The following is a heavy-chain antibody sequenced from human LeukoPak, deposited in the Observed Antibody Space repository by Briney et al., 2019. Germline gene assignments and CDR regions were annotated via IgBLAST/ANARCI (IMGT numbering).Heavy chain of an antibody. CDR3: ARGPNYYGSGSYRGSWFDP. D-gene: IGHD3-10*01. J-gene: IGHJ5*02. V-gene: IGHV4-39*07. CDR1: GGSISSSDYY. Sequence: PSETLSLTCTVSGGSISSSDYYWGWIRQPPGKGLEWIGSIYYSGSTYYNPSLKSRVTISVDTSKNQFSLKLSSVTAADTAVYYCARGPNYYGSGSYRGSWFDPWGQGTLVTVSS. CDR2: IYYSGST.